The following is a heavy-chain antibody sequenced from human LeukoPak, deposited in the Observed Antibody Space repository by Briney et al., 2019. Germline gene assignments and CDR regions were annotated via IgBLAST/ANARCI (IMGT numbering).Heavy chain of an antibody. Sequence: GGSLRLSCAASGFTFSTNWMSWVRQAPGKGLEWVANIKQDGSEKNYVDSVKGRFTISRDNAKSSLYLQMNSLRVEDTALYYCAKAGNGFHSWGQGALVTVSS. J-gene: IGHJ4*02. V-gene: IGHV3-7*01. CDR3: AKAGNGFHS. D-gene: IGHD2-8*01. CDR2: IKQDGSEK. CDR1: GFTFSTNW.